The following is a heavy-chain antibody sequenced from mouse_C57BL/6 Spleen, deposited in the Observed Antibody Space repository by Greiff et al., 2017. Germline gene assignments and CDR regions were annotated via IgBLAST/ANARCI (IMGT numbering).Heavy chain of an antibody. J-gene: IGHJ2*01. CDR2: ISGGGGNT. V-gene: IGHV5-9*01. D-gene: IGHD1-1*01. Sequence: EVQRVESGGGLVKPGGSLKLSCAASGFTFSSYTMSWVRQTPEKRLEWVATISGGGGNTYYPDSVKGRFTISRDNAKNTLYLQMSSLRSEDTALYYCARRDYYGSSPWYFDYWGQGTTLTVSS. CDR3: ARRDYYGSSPWYFDY. CDR1: GFTFSSYT.